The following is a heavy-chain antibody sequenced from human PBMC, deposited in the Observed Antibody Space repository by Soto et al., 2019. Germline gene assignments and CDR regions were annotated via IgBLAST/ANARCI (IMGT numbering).Heavy chain of an antibody. J-gene: IGHJ4*02. CDR2: ISYDGSNK. D-gene: IGHD1-26*01. CDR3: ARRVGAITYYFDY. V-gene: IGHV3-30-3*01. Sequence: VRSLRLSCAASGFTFSSYAMHWVRQAPGKGLEWVAVISYDGSNKYYADSVKGRFTISRDNSKNTLYLQMNSLRAEDTAVYYCARRVGAITYYFDYWGQGTLVTVSS. CDR1: GFTFSSYA.